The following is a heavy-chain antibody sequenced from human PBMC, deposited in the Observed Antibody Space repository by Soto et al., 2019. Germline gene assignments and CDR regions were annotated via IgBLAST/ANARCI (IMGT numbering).Heavy chain of an antibody. V-gene: IGHV4-30-4*01. CDR1: GTPINSADFY. CDR3: ARGYDFAGFSPYGLDV. D-gene: IGHD3-3*01. Sequence: QLRESGPGLVKPSQTLSLTCTVSGTPINSADFYWTWIRQPPGKGLEWIGYSYYSGTTFHNPSLSSRISMSVDTSKNQFSQGLNSVTAADTAVYYCARGYDFAGFSPYGLDVWGQGTTVTVSS. CDR2: SYYSGTT. J-gene: IGHJ6*02.